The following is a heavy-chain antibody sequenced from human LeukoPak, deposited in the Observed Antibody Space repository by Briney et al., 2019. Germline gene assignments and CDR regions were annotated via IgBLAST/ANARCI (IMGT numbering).Heavy chain of an antibody. CDR1: GFTFDDYA. J-gene: IGHJ4*02. Sequence: GGSLRLSCAASGFTFDDYAMHWVRQAPGKGLEWVSGIRWNSGSIGYADSVKGRFTISRDNAKNSLYLQMNSLRAEDTALYYCAKDYSAYYYDSSGPLFDYWGQGTLVTVSS. CDR3: AKDYSAYYYDSSGPLFDY. D-gene: IGHD3-22*01. CDR2: IRWNSGSI. V-gene: IGHV3-9*01.